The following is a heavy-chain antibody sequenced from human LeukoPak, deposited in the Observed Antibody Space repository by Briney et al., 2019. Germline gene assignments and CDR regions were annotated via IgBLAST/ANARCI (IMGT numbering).Heavy chain of an antibody. CDR1: GGTFSSYA. Sequence: SVKVSCKASGGTFSSYAISWVRQAPGQGLEWMGGIIPIFGTANYAQKFQGRVTITTDESTSTAYMELSSLRSEDTAVYYCAVGTYYVLWSGPPFDYWGQGTLVTVSS. D-gene: IGHD3-3*01. V-gene: IGHV1-69*05. CDR3: AVGTYYVLWSGPPFDY. CDR2: IIPIFGTA. J-gene: IGHJ4*02.